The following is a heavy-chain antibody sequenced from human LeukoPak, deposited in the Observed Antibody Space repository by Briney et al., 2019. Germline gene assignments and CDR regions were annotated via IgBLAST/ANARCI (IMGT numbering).Heavy chain of an antibody. CDR2: ISGSSSHT. D-gene: IGHD3-3*01. V-gene: IGHV3-23*01. CDR1: GFPFSIYA. Sequence: PGGSLRLSCEASGFPFSIYAMSWVRQAPGRGLEWVSGISGSSSHTLDADSVRGRFTISRDNTRNTLYLHMNSLTAEDTALYYCAKEHDYSNAAPEWGFDSWGQGTLVTVSS. J-gene: IGHJ4*02. CDR3: AKEHDYSNAAPEWGFDS.